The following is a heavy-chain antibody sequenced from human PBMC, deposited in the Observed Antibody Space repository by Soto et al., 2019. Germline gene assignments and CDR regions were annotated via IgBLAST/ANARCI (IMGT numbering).Heavy chain of an antibody. CDR2: MYNTGST. Sequence: SETLSLSCTVSGGSISGYYWSWIRQPPGKGLEWIGYMYNTGSTVYNPSFKSRVTISVDTSKNQFSLKLNSVTAADTAVYYCARDLWGYCGTDCYPLDVWGQGTTVT. D-gene: IGHD2-21*02. CDR1: GGSISGYY. V-gene: IGHV4-59*01. CDR3: ARDLWGYCGTDCYPLDV. J-gene: IGHJ6*02.